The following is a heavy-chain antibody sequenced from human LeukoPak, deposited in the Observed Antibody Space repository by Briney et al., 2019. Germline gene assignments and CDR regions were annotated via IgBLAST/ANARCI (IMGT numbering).Heavy chain of an antibody. J-gene: IGHJ5*02. CDR1: GFTVSSNY. CDR3: AKGVRVGYAANWLDP. Sequence: GGSLRLSCAASGFTVSSNYMSWVRQAPGKGLEWVSSISGSADITYYADSVKGRFTISRDNSKNTLYLQMNSLRAEDTAVYYCAKGVRVGYAANWLDPWGQGTLVTVSS. V-gene: IGHV3-23*01. CDR2: ISGSADIT. D-gene: IGHD5-12*01.